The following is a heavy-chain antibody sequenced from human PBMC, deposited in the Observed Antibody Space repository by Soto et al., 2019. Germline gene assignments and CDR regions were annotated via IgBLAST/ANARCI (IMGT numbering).Heavy chain of an antibody. D-gene: IGHD6-6*01. V-gene: IGHV4-34*01. CDR3: ARMKARSYYYYGMDV. J-gene: IGHJ6*02. CDR1: GGSFSGYY. CDR2: INHSGST. Sequence: SETLSLTCAVYGGSFSGYYWSWIRQPPGKGLEWIGEINHSGSTNYNPSLKSRVTISVDTSKNQFSLKLSSVTAADTAVYYCARMKARSYYYYGMDVWGQGTTVTVSS.